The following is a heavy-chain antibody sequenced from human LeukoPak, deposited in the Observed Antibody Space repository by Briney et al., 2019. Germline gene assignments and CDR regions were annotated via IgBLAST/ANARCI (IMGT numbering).Heavy chain of an antibody. CDR1: GGSISTYY. V-gene: IGHV4-59*08. D-gene: IGHD2-2*01. CDR3: ARLFCTNTNCRQPDWFDP. J-gene: IGHJ5*02. Sequence: SETLSLTCTISGGSISTYYWSWIRQPPGKGLELIGYNYYTGSTNHNSSLKSRATISLDTSKNQFSLKLTSVTAADTAVYYCARLFCTNTNCRQPDWFDPWGQGTLVTVSS. CDR2: NYYTGST.